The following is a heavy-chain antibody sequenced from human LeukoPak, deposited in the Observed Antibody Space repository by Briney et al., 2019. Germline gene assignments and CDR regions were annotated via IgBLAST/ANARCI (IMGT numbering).Heavy chain of an antibody. V-gene: IGHV4-38-2*01. D-gene: IGHD3-9*01. CDR2: IYHSGGT. CDR1: GYSIGSGYY. J-gene: IGHJ4*02. CDR3: ARVNILTGYGEFDY. Sequence: SETLSLTCAVSGYSIGSGYYWGWIRQPPGKGLEWIGSIYHSGGTYYNPSLKSRVTISVDTSKNQFSLKLSSVTAADTAVYYCARVNILTGYGEFDYWGQGTLVTVSS.